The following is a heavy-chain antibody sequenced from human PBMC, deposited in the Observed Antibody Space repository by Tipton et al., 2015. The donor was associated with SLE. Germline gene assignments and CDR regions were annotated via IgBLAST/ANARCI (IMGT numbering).Heavy chain of an antibody. J-gene: IGHJ3*02. D-gene: IGHD2-2*02. V-gene: IGHV1-46*01. CDR1: GYTFTSYY. CDR2: INPSGGST. Sequence: QSGPEVKKPGASVKVSCKASGYTFTSYYMHWVRQAPGQGLEWMGIINPSGGSTSYAQKFQGRVTMTRDTSTSTVYMELSSLRSEDTAVYYCARRVVVVVPAAIDGFDIWGQGTMVTVSS. CDR3: ARRVVVVVPAAIDGFDI.